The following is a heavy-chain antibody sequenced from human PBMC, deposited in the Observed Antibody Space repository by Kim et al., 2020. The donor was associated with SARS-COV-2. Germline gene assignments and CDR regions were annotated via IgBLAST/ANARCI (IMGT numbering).Heavy chain of an antibody. CDR3: AGRGVTMILGYYYYYGMDV. CDR1: GDSISSSSYY. J-gene: IGHJ6*02. CDR2: IYYSGST. V-gene: IGHV4-39*01. Sequence: SETLSLTCTVSGDSISSSSYYWGWIRQPPGKGLEWIGSIYYSGSTYYNPSLKSRVTISVDTSKNQFSLKLSSVTAADTAVYYCAGRGVTMILGYYYYYGMDVWGQGTTVTVSS. D-gene: IGHD3-10*01.